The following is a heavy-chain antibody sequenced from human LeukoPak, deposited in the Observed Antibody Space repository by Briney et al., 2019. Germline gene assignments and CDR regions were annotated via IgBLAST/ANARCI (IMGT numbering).Heavy chain of an antibody. D-gene: IGHD4-17*01. CDR2: INSDGSST. CDR3: ARAMTTVTPDY. V-gene: IGHV3-74*01. J-gene: IGHJ4*02. CDR1: GFTLSSYW. Sequence: GGSQRLSCAASGFTLSSYWMHWVRQAPGKGLVWVSRINSDGSSTSYAGSVKGRFTISRDNAKNTLYLQMSSLRAEDTAVYYCARAMTTVTPDYWGQGTLVTVSS.